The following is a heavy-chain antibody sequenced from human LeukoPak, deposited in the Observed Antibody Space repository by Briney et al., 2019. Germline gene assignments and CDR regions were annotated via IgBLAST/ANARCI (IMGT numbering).Heavy chain of an antibody. Sequence: SETLSLTCTVSGGSISSSSYYWGWIRQPPGKGLEWIGSIYYSGSTYYNPSLKSRVTISVDTSKNQFSLKLSSVTAADTAFYYCARHKYSSGWPPEGSFDIWGQGTMVTVSS. CDR2: IYYSGST. D-gene: IGHD6-19*01. CDR3: ARHKYSSGWPPEGSFDI. J-gene: IGHJ3*02. CDR1: GGSISSSSYY. V-gene: IGHV4-39*01.